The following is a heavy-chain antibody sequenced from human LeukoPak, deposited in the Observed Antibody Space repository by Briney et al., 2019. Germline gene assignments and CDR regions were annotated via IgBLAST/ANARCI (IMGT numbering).Heavy chain of an antibody. J-gene: IGHJ4*02. CDR1: GGTFSSYA. V-gene: IGHV1-69*04. CDR2: IIPILGIA. D-gene: IGHD4-23*01. CDR3: ARVKTTVVTPDYFDY. Sequence: GASVKVSCKASGGTFSSYAISWVRQAPGQGLEWMGRIIPILGIANYAQKFQGRVTITADKSTSTAYMELSSLRSEDTAVYYCARVKTTVVTPDYFDYWGRGTLVTVSS.